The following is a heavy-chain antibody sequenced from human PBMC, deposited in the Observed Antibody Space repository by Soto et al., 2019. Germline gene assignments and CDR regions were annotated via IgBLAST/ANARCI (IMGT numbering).Heavy chain of an antibody. CDR3: AREESYHYFDF. CDR2: IYYSGST. J-gene: IGHJ4*02. D-gene: IGHD1-26*01. Sequence: QVQLQESGPGLVKASQTLSLTCAVSGASLSRGGYYWSWIRQRPGKGPEWIGNIYYSGSTDYNPSLKSRVKISLDTSKNQFSLRLNSMTAADTAVYFCAREESYHYFDFWGQGTLVT. V-gene: IGHV4-31*11. CDR1: GASLSRGGYY.